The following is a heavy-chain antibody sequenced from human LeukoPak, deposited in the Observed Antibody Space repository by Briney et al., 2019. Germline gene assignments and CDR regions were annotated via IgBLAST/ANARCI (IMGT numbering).Heavy chain of an antibody. D-gene: IGHD3-22*01. CDR2: MNPNSGNT. Sequence: ASVKVSCKASGYTFTSYDINWVRQATGQGPEWMGWMNPNSGNTGYAQKFQGRVTMTRNTSISTAYMELSSLRSEDTAVYYCARGRAYYYDSSGYKNWGQGTLVTVSS. J-gene: IGHJ4*02. CDR1: GYTFTSYD. CDR3: ARGRAYYYDSSGYKN. V-gene: IGHV1-8*01.